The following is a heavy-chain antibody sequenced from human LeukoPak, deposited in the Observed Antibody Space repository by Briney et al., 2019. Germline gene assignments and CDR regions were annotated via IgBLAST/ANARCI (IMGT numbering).Heavy chain of an antibody. J-gene: IGHJ4*02. Sequence: ASVKVSCKASGYTFTGYYMHWVRQAPGQGLEWMGWINPNSGGTNYAQEFQGRVTMTRDTSISTAYMELSRLRSDDTAVYYCARDLYYYDSSGTFNYWGQGTLVTVSS. V-gene: IGHV1-2*02. CDR3: ARDLYYYDSSGTFNY. CDR2: INPNSGGT. D-gene: IGHD3-22*01. CDR1: GYTFTGYY.